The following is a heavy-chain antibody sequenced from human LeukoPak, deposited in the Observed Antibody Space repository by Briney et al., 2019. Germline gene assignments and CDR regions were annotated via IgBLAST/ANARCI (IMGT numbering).Heavy chain of an antibody. CDR2: ISSSSSYI. CDR1: GGSVTSDN. J-gene: IGHJ4*02. D-gene: IGHD5-24*01. Sequence: KASETLSLTCAVSGGSVTSDNWWSWVRQPPGKGLEWVSSISSSSSYIYYADSVKGRFTISRDNAKNSLYLQMNSLRAEDTAVYYCARDRDGYNAFDYWGQGTLVTVSS. CDR3: ARDRDGYNAFDY. V-gene: IGHV3-21*01.